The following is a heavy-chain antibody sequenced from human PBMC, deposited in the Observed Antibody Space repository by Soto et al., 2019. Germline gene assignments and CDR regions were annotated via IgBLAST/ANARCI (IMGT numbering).Heavy chain of an antibody. V-gene: IGHV3-33*01. D-gene: IGHD5-12*01. CDR2: IWYDGSNK. Sequence: GGSLRLSCAASGFTFSSYGMHWVRQAPGKGLEWVAVIWYDGSNKYYADSVKGRFTISRDNSKNTLYLQMNSLRAEDTAVYYCARDEVATDDYYGMDVWGQGTTVTVSS. J-gene: IGHJ6*02. CDR3: ARDEVATDDYYGMDV. CDR1: GFTFSSYG.